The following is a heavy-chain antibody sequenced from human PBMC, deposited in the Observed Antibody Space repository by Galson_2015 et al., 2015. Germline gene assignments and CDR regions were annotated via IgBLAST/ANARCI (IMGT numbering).Heavy chain of an antibody. CDR2: INTNTGNP. V-gene: IGHV7-4-1*02. Sequence: SVKVSCKASGYTFTSYAMIWVRQAPGQGLEWMGWINTNTGNPTYAQGFTGRFVFSLDTSASTAYLHISSLKAEDTAVYYCARRRTVTHIDYSGHGTLVTVSS. CDR3: ARRRTVTHIDY. J-gene: IGHJ4*01. D-gene: IGHD4-17*01. CDR1: GYTFTSYA.